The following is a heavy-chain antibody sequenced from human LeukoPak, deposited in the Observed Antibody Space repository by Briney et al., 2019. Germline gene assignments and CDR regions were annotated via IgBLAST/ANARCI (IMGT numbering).Heavy chain of an antibody. J-gene: IGHJ4*02. CDR1: GFTFSSYG. CDR2: IRNDGSYK. Sequence: PGGSLRLSCAASGFTFSSYGMHWVRQAPGKGLEWVAFIRNDGSYKFYADSVKGRFTISRDNSKNTVYLQMNSLRADDTAVYYCAKSGKWGFDYWGQGTLVTVSS. D-gene: IGHD1-26*01. CDR3: AKSGKWGFDY. V-gene: IGHV3-30*02.